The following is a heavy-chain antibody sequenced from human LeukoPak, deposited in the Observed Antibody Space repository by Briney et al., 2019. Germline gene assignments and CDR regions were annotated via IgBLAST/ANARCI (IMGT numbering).Heavy chain of an antibody. CDR3: ATGSYYYDSSGYYYGYDAFNI. CDR2: ISSSSSYI. J-gene: IGHJ3*02. D-gene: IGHD3-22*01. V-gene: IGHV3-21*04. CDR1: GFTFSSYS. Sequence: GGSLRLSCAASGFTFSSYSMNWVRQAPGKGLEWVSSISSSSSYIYYADSVKGRFTISRDNSKNSLYLQMNSLRAEDTALYYCATGSYYYDSSGYYYGYDAFNIWGQGTMVPVSS.